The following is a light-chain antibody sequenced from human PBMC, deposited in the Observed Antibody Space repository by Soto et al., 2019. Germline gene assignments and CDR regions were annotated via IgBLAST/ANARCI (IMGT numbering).Light chain of an antibody. CDR3: RSYAGSNHFV. V-gene: IGLV2-8*01. CDR1: SSDVGDYDY. Sequence: QSALTQPPSTSGSPGQSVTISCTGTSSDVGDYDYVSWYQQHPGKAPKLMIYEVNKRPSGVPDRFSGSKSGNTASLTVSGLQAEDEADYHCRSYAGSNHFVFGGGTKLTVL. CDR2: EVN. J-gene: IGLJ2*01.